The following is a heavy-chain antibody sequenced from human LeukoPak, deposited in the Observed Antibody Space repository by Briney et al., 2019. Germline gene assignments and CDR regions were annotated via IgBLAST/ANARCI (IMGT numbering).Heavy chain of an antibody. V-gene: IGHV4-59*01. CDR1: GGSISSYY. D-gene: IGHD6-19*01. CDR3: ARGGGYSSGPAY. Sequence: SETLSLTCTVSGGSISSYYWSWIWQPPGKGLEWIGYIYYSGSANYNPSLKSRVTISVDTSKNQFSLKLSSVTAADTAVYFCARGGGYSSGPAYWGQGTLVTVSS. J-gene: IGHJ4*02. CDR2: IYYSGSA.